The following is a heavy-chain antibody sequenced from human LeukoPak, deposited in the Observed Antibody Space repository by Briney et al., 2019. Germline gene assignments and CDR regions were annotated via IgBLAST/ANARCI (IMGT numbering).Heavy chain of an antibody. D-gene: IGHD4/OR15-4a*01. CDR2: IYTSGST. CDR3: ASTDYGENGLDP. V-gene: IGHV4-4*07. Sequence: SETLSLTCTVSGGSISSYYWSWIRQPAGKGLEWIGRIYTSGSTNHNPSLKSRVTMSVDTFRNQFSLKLSSVTTADTAVYYCASTDYGENGLDPWGQGTLVTVSS. J-gene: IGHJ5*02. CDR1: GGSISSYY.